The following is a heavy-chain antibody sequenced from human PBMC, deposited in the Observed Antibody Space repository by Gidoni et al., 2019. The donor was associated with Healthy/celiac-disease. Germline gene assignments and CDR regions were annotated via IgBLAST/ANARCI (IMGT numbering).Heavy chain of an antibody. CDR3: ARDDPQLAHFDY. Sequence: QVQLVESGGGVVQPGRSLRLSCAASGFTFSSYGMHWVRQAPGKGLEWVAVIWYDGSNKYYADSVKGRFTISRDNSKNTLYLQMNSLRAEDTAVYYCARDDPQLAHFDYWGQGTLVTVSS. CDR2: IWYDGSNK. D-gene: IGHD3-10*01. CDR1: GFTFSSYG. J-gene: IGHJ4*02. V-gene: IGHV3-33*01.